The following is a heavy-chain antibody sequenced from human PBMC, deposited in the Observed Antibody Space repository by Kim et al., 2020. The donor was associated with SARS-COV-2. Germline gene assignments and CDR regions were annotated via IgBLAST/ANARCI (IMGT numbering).Heavy chain of an antibody. CDR2: ISSSSSTI. J-gene: IGHJ2*01. D-gene: IGHD4-17*01. Sequence: GGSLRLSCAASGFTFSSYSMNWVRQAPGKGLEWVSYISSSSSTIYYADSVKGRFTISRDNAKNSLYLQMNSLRAEDTAVYYCARDLIYGDQPWYFDLWGRGTLVTVSS. V-gene: IGHV3-48*04. CDR3: ARDLIYGDQPWYFDL. CDR1: GFTFSSYS.